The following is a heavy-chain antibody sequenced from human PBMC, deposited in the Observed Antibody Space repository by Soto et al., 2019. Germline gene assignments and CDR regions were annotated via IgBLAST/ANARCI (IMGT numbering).Heavy chain of an antibody. D-gene: IGHD6-19*01. CDR2: ISGSGGST. CDR3: ANKAVAGTHFDY. J-gene: IGHJ4*02. V-gene: IGHV3-23*01. CDR1: GFTFSSYT. Sequence: EVQLLESGGGLVQPGGSLRLSCAASGFTFSSYTMSWVRQAPGKGLEWVSAISGSGGSTYYADSVKGRFTISRDNSKNTLYLQMNSLRAEDTAVYYCANKAVAGTHFDYWGQGTLVTVSS.